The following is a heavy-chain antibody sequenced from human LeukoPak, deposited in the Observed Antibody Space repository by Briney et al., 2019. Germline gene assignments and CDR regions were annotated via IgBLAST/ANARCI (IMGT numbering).Heavy chain of an antibody. Sequence: SETLSLTCAVSDDSITMYYWTWIRQPPGKGLEWIGYVDHTGSTNFNPSLNGRVSISRDTSKNLFSLRLRSVTAADTGVYFCARGRVSSSTWYSTYYYYFYMDVWGKGTTVTVFS. CDR2: VDHTGST. V-gene: IGHV4-59*01. D-gene: IGHD1-1*01. J-gene: IGHJ6*03. CDR3: ARGRVSSSTWYSTYYYYFYMDV. CDR1: DDSITMYY.